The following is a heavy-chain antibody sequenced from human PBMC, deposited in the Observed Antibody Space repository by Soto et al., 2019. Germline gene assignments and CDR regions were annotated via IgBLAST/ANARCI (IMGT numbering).Heavy chain of an antibody. J-gene: IGHJ6*02. CDR1: GFTFSSYA. CDR2: ISYDGSNK. Sequence: GGSLRLSCSASGFTFSSYAMHWVRQAPGKGLEWVAVISYDGSNKYYADSVKGRFTTSRDNSKNTLYLQMNSLRAEDTSVYYCARVVGTYDSSGYYPTYYYYGMEVWGQGTTVTAP. CDR3: ARVVGTYDSSGYYPTYYYYGMEV. D-gene: IGHD3-22*01. V-gene: IGHV3-30-3*01.